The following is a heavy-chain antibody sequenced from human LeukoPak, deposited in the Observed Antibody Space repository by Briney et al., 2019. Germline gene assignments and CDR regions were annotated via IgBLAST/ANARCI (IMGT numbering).Heavy chain of an antibody. CDR2: ITWIGVST. CDR3: AMKVSGDYYYLDV. J-gene: IGHJ6*03. D-gene: IGHD3-10*01. Sequence: GGSLRLSCAASGVNFDIFGMSWVRQVPRQGLDWVSGITWIGVSTGYADFVKGRFTISRDNAKRNLYLQMNSLRVEDTALYYCAMKVSGDYYYLDVWGKGTTVIVSS. CDR1: GVNFDIFG. V-gene: IGHV3-20*04.